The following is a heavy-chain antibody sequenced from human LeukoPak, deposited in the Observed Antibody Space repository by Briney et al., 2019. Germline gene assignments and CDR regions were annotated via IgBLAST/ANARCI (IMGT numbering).Heavy chain of an antibody. Sequence: PSETLSLTCAVYGGSFSGYYWNWIRQPPGKGLEWIGQINHRGDTDYNPSLKSRVTISVDTSKSQFSLKLTSMTAADTAVYYCARDPVLRNFWYFDLWGRGTLVTVSS. V-gene: IGHV4-34*01. CDR3: ARDPVLRNFWYFDL. CDR1: GGSFSGYY. J-gene: IGHJ2*01. D-gene: IGHD5-12*01. CDR2: INHRGDT.